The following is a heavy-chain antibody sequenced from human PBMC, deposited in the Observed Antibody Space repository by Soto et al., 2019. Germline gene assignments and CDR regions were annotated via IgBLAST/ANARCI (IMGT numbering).Heavy chain of an antibody. J-gene: IGHJ5*02. Sequence: ETLSLTCTVSGGSISSYYWSWIRQPPGKGLEWIGYIFYSGSTNYNPSLKSRVTMSVDTSKNQFSLKLSSVTAADTAVYYCVRDSGSGSYSYNWFDPWGQGTLVTVSS. CDR2: IFYSGST. V-gene: IGHV4-59*01. CDR3: VRDSGSGSYSYNWFDP. D-gene: IGHD3-10*01. CDR1: GGSISSYY.